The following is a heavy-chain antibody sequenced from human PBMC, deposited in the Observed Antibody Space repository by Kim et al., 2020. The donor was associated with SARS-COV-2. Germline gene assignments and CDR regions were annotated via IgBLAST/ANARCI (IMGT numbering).Heavy chain of an antibody. CDR3: ARGPYSSSWFKTKPTYFDY. CDR2: IKQDGSEK. D-gene: IGHD6-13*01. CDR1: RFTFSSYW. J-gene: IGHJ4*02. Sequence: GGSLRLSCAASRFTFSSYWMSWVRQAPGKGLEWVANIKQDGSEKYYVDSVKGRFTISRDNAKNSLYLQMNSLRAEDTAVYYCARGPYSSSWFKTKPTYFDYWGQGTLVTVSS. V-gene: IGHV3-7*03.